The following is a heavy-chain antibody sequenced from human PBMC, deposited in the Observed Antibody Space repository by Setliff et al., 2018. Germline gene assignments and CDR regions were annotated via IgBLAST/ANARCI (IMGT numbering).Heavy chain of an antibody. CDR1: GFTFSSLW. CDR3: AKCSSWHSHYPHFNY. CDR2: INQGGSDQ. Sequence: PGGSLRLSCSASGFTFSSLWMAWVRQAPGKGLEWVANINQGGSDQFYVESVKGRFTISRDNAKNSLYLQMNSLRVEDTAVYYCAKCSSWHSHYPHFNYWGQGTLVTVSS. V-gene: IGHV3-7*01. J-gene: IGHJ4*02. D-gene: IGHD6-13*01.